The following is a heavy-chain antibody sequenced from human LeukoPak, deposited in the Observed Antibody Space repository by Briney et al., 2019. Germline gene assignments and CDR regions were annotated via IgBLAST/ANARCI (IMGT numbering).Heavy chain of an antibody. Sequence: VASVKISGKAAAYRFTDYLMHWVRQAPGQGLEWMGWINPHSGGTSSAQKFQGRVTMTRDTSISTTYMELSTLRSDDTAVYYCARDRNGDGFAYFDYWGQGTLVTVSS. V-gene: IGHV1-2*02. CDR2: INPHSGGT. D-gene: IGHD5-24*01. CDR1: AYRFTDYL. J-gene: IGHJ4*02. CDR3: ARDRNGDGFAYFDY.